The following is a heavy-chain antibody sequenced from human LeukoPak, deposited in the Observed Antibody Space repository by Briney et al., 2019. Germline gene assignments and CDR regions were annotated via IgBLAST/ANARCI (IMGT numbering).Heavy chain of an antibody. D-gene: IGHD7-27*01. CDR2: ISSSSSYI. CDR3: GRAILGITDWYFDL. J-gene: IGHJ2*01. Sequence: GGSLRLSCAASGFTFSSYSMNWVRQAPGKGLEWVSSISSSSSYIYYADSMKGRFTISRDNAKNSLYLQMNSLRAGDTAVYYCGRAILGITDWYFDLWGRGTLVTVSS. V-gene: IGHV3-21*01. CDR1: GFTFSSYS.